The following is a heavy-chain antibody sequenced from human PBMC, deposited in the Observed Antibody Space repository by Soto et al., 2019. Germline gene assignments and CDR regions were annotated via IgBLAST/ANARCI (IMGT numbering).Heavy chain of an antibody. CDR1: GFSLSSKGMR. CDR2: IDWDDEK. Sequence: ESGPTLVNPTQTLTLTCTFSGFSLSSKGMRVSWIRQPPGKALKWLARIDWDDEKFYRQSLRTRLTISKATSKNQLVLTMTNVDPKDTDTYYCARSPGGFTVATYFFDYWGQGTLVTVSS. CDR3: ARSPGGFTVATYFFDY. V-gene: IGHV2-70*04. J-gene: IGHJ4*02. D-gene: IGHD4-17*01.